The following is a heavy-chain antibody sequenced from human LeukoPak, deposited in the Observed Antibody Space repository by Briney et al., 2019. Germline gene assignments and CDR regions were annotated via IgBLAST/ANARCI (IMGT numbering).Heavy chain of an antibody. Sequence: PGGSLRLSCAASGFTFNSYVMSWVRQAPGKGLEWVSAISGSGGSTYYADSVKGRFTISRDNSKNTLYLQMNSLRAEDTAVYYCAKVAGTSWRYYYYYMDVWGKGTTVTISS. J-gene: IGHJ6*03. D-gene: IGHD6-13*01. CDR3: AKVAGTSWRYYYYYMDV. V-gene: IGHV3-23*01. CDR1: GFTFNSYV. CDR2: ISGSGGST.